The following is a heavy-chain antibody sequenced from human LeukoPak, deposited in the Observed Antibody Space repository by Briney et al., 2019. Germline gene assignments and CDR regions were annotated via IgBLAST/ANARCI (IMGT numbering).Heavy chain of an antibody. CDR2: IYPNSGET. J-gene: IGHJ4*02. CDR3: ASVTYSDYSGHDY. Sequence: ASVKVSCKASGYTLTGYYMHWVRQAPGQGLEWMGWIYPNSGETKYAQKFQGRVTMTRDSSISTAYMELSSLTSDDTAVYYCASVTYSDYSGHDYWGQGTLVTVSS. V-gene: IGHV1-2*02. D-gene: IGHD3-22*01. CDR1: GYTLTGYY.